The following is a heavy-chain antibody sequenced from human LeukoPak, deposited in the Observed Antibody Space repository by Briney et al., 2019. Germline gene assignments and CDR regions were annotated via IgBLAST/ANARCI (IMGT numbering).Heavy chain of an antibody. J-gene: IGHJ3*02. Sequence: GGSLRLSCAASGFAFSSDAMIWVRQPPGKGLEWMGIIYPGDSDTRYSPSFQGQVTISADKSISTAYLQWSSLKASDTAMYYCAREGLTYHDAFDIWGQGTMVTVSS. CDR2: IYPGDSDT. V-gene: IGHV5-51*03. D-gene: IGHD3-3*01. CDR3: AREGLTYHDAFDI. CDR1: GFAFSSDA.